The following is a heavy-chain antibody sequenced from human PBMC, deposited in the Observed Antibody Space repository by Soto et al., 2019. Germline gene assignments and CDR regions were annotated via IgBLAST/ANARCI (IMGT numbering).Heavy chain of an antibody. D-gene: IGHD4-17*01. J-gene: IGHJ6*02. Sequence: PGGSLRLSCAASGFTFSSYAMSWVRQAPGKGLEWVSAISGGGSGTDYADSVKGRFTISRDNAKNTLYLQMNSLRAEDTAVYYCARVGGETYYYYYYGMDVWGQGTTVTVSS. CDR2: ISGGGSGT. CDR1: GFTFSSYA. CDR3: ARVGGETYYYYYYGMDV. V-gene: IGHV3-23*01.